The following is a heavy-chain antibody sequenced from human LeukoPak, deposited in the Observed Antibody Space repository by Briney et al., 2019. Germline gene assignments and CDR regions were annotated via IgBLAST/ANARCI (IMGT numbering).Heavy chain of an antibody. Sequence: GGSLRLSCAASGFTFTNAWMSWVRQAPGKGLEWVGRIKSKIHGGTTDYAAPVKGRFSISRDDSKDTLYLQMNSLETEDTAVYYCTTSTSPGIDYWGQGTLVTVSS. CDR2: IKSKIHGGTT. V-gene: IGHV3-15*01. CDR3: TTSTSPGIDY. D-gene: IGHD2/OR15-2a*01. J-gene: IGHJ4*02. CDR1: GFTFTNAW.